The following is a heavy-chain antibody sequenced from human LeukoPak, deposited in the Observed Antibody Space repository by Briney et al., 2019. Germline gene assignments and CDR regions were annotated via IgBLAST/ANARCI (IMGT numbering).Heavy chain of an antibody. D-gene: IGHD2-2*02. J-gene: IGHJ5*02. V-gene: IGHV4-34*01. CDR3: ARGQGATIPQVGKNWFDP. CDR2: VNESGGT. CDR1: IDSFSNYH. Sequence: SETLSLTCAVYIDSFSNYHWNWIRQTPAKGMEWIGEVNESGGTNISPSLRSRVILSVDTSKNQFSLKLISVTVADTAIYYCARGQGATIPQVGKNWFDPWGQGTRVTVSS.